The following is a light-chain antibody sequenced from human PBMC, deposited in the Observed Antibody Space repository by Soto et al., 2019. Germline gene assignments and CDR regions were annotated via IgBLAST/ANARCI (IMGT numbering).Light chain of an antibody. V-gene: IGKV3-15*01. CDR3: QQYNHCPLYT. Sequence: EVVMTQSPATLSVSPGERATLSCRASQSVSRNLAWYQQRPGRAPRLLIYDASTRATNIPTRFSGSGSGTEFTLTISRLQSEDFAVYYCQQYNHCPLYTFGQGTKLEIK. J-gene: IGKJ2*01. CDR2: DAS. CDR1: QSVSRN.